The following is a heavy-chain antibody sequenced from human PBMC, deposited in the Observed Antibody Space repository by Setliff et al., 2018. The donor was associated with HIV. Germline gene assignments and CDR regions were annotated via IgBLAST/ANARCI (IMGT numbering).Heavy chain of an antibody. J-gene: IGHJ5*02. D-gene: IGHD3-10*01. CDR1: GSSITTTYF. CDR3: ARRAGNWGLNWFDP. CDR2: HYHGGTS. Sequence: PSETLSLTCDFSGSSITTTYFWAWIRLPPGKGLEWVGSHYHGGTSFSNPSLPRRVTVSLDPSPTQFSLKLQSVTAADTAVYYCARRAGNWGLNWFDPWGHG. V-gene: IGHV4-38-2*01.